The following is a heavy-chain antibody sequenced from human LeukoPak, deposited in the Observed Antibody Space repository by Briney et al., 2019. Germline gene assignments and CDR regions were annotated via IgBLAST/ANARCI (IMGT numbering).Heavy chain of an antibody. CDR2: ISYDGSNK. CDR3: ARDRLSKASYYYCGMDV. CDR1: GFTFSSYA. V-gene: IGHV3-30*04. Sequence: GRSLRLSCAASGFTFSSYAMHWVRQAPGKGLEWVAVISYDGSNKYYADSVKGRFTISRDNSKNTLYLQMNSLRAEDTAVYYCARDRLSKASYYYCGMDVWGQGTTVTVSS. J-gene: IGHJ6*02. D-gene: IGHD6-25*01.